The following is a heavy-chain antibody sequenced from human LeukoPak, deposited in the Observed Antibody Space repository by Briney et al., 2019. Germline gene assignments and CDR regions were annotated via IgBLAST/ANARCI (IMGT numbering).Heavy chain of an antibody. CDR1: GYTFTNYG. V-gene: IGHV1-18*01. Sequence: ASVTVSCRASGYTFTNYGVSWVRQAPGQGLEWMGWISTYNGDATSAQKFQDRVTLTTDTSKSTAYMELRSLRSDDTAVYYGARYLLAGIGYGDFWGQGTRVTVSS. J-gene: IGHJ4*02. D-gene: IGHD6-19*01. CDR2: ISTYNGDA. CDR3: ARYLLAGIGYGDF.